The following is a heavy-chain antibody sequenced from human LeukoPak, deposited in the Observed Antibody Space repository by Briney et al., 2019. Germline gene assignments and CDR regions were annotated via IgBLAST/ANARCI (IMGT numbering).Heavy chain of an antibody. CDR3: ARDHVVGATNPYYNYYGMDV. Sequence: GGSLRLSCAASGFTFSSYGMHWVRQAPGKGLEWVAFIRYDGSNKYYADSVKGRFTISRDNSKNMVYLQMNSLRAEDTAVYYCARDHVVGATNPYYNYYGMDVWGQGTTVTVSS. CDR1: GFTFSSYG. V-gene: IGHV3-30*02. D-gene: IGHD1-26*01. J-gene: IGHJ6*02. CDR2: IRYDGSNK.